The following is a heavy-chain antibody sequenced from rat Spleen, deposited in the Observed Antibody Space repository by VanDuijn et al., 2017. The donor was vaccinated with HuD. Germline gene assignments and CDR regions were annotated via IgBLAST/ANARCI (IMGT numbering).Heavy chain of an antibody. CDR3: TRDLFMYTTDYYGFDY. J-gene: IGHJ2*01. D-gene: IGHD1-6*01. CDR2: ISSGGST. Sequence: QVQLKESGPGLVQPSQTLSLTCTVSGFSLTSNGVSWVRQPPGKGLEWIAAISSGGSTYYNSALKSRLSISRDTSKSQVFLKMNSLQTEDTAIYFLTRDLFMYTTDYYGFDYWGQGVMVTVSS. CDR1: GFSLTSNG. V-gene: IGHV2S12*01.